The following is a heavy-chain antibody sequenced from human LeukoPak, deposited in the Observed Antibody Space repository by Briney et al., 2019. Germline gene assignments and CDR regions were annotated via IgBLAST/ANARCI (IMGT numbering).Heavy chain of an antibody. CDR1: GGSISSYY. CDR2: IYSSGST. V-gene: IGHV4-4*07. J-gene: IGHJ4*02. D-gene: IGHD6-13*01. Sequence: SETLSLTCTVSGGSISSYYWSWIRQPAGKGLEWIGRIYSSGSTNYSPSLKSRVTMSVDMSKNQISPRLSSVTAADTAVYYCARGGGIPAAGTTNFDYWGQGTLVTVSS. CDR3: ARGGGIPAAGTTNFDY.